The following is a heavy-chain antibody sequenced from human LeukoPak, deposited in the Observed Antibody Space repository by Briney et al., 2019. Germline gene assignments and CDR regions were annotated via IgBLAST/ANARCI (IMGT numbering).Heavy chain of an antibody. CDR2: IYSRGST. D-gene: IGHD6-19*01. CDR1: GGSISSYY. CDR3: ARDPMAGTFRAFDI. Sequence: PSETLSLTCTVSGGSISSYYWSWIRQPAGKGLEWIGRIYSRGSTNYNPSLQSRVTMSVDTSKNPISLKLNSVTAADTAVYYCARDPMAGTFRAFDIWGQGTMVTVSS. V-gene: IGHV4-4*07. J-gene: IGHJ3*02.